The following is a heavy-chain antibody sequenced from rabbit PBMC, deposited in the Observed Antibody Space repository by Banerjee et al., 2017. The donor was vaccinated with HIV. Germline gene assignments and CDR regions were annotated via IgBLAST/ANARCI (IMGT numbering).Heavy chain of an antibody. CDR1: GFDFSSNA. Sequence: LTLTCKASGFDFSSNAMCWVRQAPGKGLEWIACINTISGDTVYATWAKGRFTISKASWTTVTLQMTSLTAADTASYFCARDLAGVIGWNFNLWGQGTLVTVS. CDR3: ARDLAGVIGWNFNL. V-gene: IGHV1S40*01. D-gene: IGHD4-1*01. J-gene: IGHJ4*01. CDR2: INTISGDT.